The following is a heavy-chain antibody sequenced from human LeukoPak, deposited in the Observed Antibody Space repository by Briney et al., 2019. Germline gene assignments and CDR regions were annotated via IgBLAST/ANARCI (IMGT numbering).Heavy chain of an antibody. CDR3: ARELAGNYYFDY. CDR2: IYHSGST. D-gene: IGHD3-3*02. Sequence: SETLSLTCTVSDYSISSYYYWGWIRQPPGKGLEWIGYIYHSGSTYYNPSLKSRVTISVDRAKNQFSLKLSSVTAADTAVYYCARELAGNYYFDYWGQGTLVTVSS. CDR1: DYSISSYYY. J-gene: IGHJ4*02. V-gene: IGHV4-38-2*02.